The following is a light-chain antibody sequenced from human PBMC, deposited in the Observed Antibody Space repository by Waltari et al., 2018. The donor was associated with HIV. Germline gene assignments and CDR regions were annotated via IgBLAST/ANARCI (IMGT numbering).Light chain of an antibody. Sequence: EIVLTQSPGTLSLSPGDRATLPCWARQSVSSRYLAWYHLKSCQAPRLVIYGASSRAAGIQDRFSGSGSATDFTLTINRLEPEDFAVYYCQQYGTSPWTFGQGTKGESK. V-gene: IGKV3-20*01. CDR2: GAS. J-gene: IGKJ1*01. CDR3: QQYGTSPWT. CDR1: QSVSSRY.